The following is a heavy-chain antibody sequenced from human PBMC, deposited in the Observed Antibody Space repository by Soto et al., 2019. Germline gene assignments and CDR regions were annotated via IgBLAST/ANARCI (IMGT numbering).Heavy chain of an antibody. J-gene: IGHJ4*02. V-gene: IGHV3-33*01. CDR3: ARDQDDSSGYYYVDY. CDR1: GFTFSSYG. Sequence: GGSLRLSCAASGFTFSSYGMHWVRQAPGKGLEWVAVIWYDGSNKYYADSVKGRFTISRDNSKNTLYLQMNSLRAEDTAVYYCARDQDDSSGYYYVDYWGQGTLVTSPQ. D-gene: IGHD3-22*01. CDR2: IWYDGSNK.